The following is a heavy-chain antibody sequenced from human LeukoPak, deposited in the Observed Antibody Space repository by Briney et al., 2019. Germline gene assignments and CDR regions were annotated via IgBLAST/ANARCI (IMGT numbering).Heavy chain of an antibody. J-gene: IGHJ4*02. D-gene: IGHD5-18*01. CDR1: GFTFSSYW. V-gene: IGHV3-7*03. CDR3: ASLRGYRTRAEYYFDY. Sequence: QPGGSLRLSCAASGFTFSSYWMSWVRQAPGKGLEWVANIKQDGSESYYVDSVKGRFTISRDNSKNTLYLQMNSLRAEDTAVYYCASLRGYRTRAEYYFDYWGQGTLVTVSS. CDR2: IKQDGSES.